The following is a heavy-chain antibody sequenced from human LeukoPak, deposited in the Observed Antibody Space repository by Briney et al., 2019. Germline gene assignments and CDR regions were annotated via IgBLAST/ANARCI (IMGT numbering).Heavy chain of an antibody. V-gene: IGHV4-39*07. D-gene: IGHD3-9*01. CDR1: GGSISSSSYY. J-gene: IGHJ6*02. CDR2: IYYSGST. CDR3: ARDRHDILTGYTDYYYYYGMDV. Sequence: SETLSLTCTVSGGSISSSSYYWGWIRQPPGKGLEWIGSIYYSGSTYYNPSLKSRVTISVDTSKNQFSLKLSSVTAADTAVYYCARDRHDILTGYTDYYYYYGMDVWGQGTTVTVSS.